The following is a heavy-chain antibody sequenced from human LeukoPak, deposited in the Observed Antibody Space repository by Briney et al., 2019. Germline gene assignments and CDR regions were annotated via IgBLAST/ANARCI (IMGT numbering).Heavy chain of an antibody. V-gene: IGHV4-39*07. CDR3: ARDDSHYYGSGRSYNWFDP. Sequence: SETLSLTCTVSGGSISSSNYYWGWIRQPPGKGLEWIGSIYYSGSTYYNPSLKSRVTISVDTSKNQFSLKLSSVTAADTAVYYCARDDSHYYGSGRSYNWFDPWGQGTLVTVSS. J-gene: IGHJ5*02. CDR2: IYYSGST. D-gene: IGHD3-10*01. CDR1: GGSISSSNYY.